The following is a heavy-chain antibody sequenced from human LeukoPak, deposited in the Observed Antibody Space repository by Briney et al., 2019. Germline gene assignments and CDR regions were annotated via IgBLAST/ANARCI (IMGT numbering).Heavy chain of an antibody. Sequence: SETLSLTCTVSGGSISSSSYYWGWIRQPPGKGLEWIGRSYYSGGTYYYPSLKSRVTISVDTSKNQFSLKLTSVTAADTAVYYCARHSLPYCSGGTCYGDNDAFDIWGQGTMVTISS. CDR2: SYYSGGT. CDR3: ARHSLPYCSGGTCYGDNDAFDI. CDR1: GGSISSSSYY. J-gene: IGHJ3*02. V-gene: IGHV4-39*01. D-gene: IGHD2-15*01.